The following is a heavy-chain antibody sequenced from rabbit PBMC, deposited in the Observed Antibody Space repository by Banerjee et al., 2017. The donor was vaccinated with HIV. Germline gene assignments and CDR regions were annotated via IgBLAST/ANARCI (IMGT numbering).Heavy chain of an antibody. CDR2: IGIGGDT. J-gene: IGHJ4*02. Sequence: QSVEESGGRLVTPGTPLTLTCTASGFTISSYYMSWVRQAPGKGLEYIVLIGIGGDTYYANWAKGRFTVSRTSTTVDLKMTSPTTEDTATYFCARWAGVSSGSVANIWGQGTLVTVS. CDR1: GFTISSYY. CDR3: ARWAGVSSGSVANI. D-gene: IGHD1-1*01. V-gene: IGHV1S69*01.